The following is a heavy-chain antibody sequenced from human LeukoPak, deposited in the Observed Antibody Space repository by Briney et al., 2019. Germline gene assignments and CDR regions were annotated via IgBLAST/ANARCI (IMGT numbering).Heavy chain of an antibody. CDR1: GGSFSGYY. Sequence: SETLSLTCAVYGGSFSGYYWSWIRQPPGKGLEWIGEINHSGSTNYNPSLKSRVTISVDTSKNQSSLKLSSVTAADTAVYYCAVTGYSSGWFDYWGQGTLVTVSS. CDR3: AVTGYSSGWFDY. V-gene: IGHV4-34*01. D-gene: IGHD6-19*01. J-gene: IGHJ4*02. CDR2: INHSGST.